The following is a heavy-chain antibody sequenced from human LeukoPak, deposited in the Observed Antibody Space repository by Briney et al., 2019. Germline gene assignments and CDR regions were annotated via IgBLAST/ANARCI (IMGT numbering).Heavy chain of an antibody. J-gene: IGHJ4*02. Sequence: PSETLSLTCTVSIDSISSYYWSWIRQPPGKGLEWVGYIFYSGSTNYNPSLKSRVTISVDTSKNQLSLKLNSVTAADTAVYYCARGEWDLLFDYWGQGTLVTVSS. CDR3: ARGEWDLLFDY. CDR2: IFYSGST. CDR1: IDSISSYY. V-gene: IGHV4-59*01. D-gene: IGHD1-26*01.